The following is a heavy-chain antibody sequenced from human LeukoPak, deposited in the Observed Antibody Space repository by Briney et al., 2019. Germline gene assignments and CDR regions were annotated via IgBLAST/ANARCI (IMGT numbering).Heavy chain of an antibody. CDR1: GGSISSSSYY. D-gene: IGHD2-2*03. CDR2: IYYSGST. Sequence: SETLSLTCTVSGGSISSSSYYWGWIRQPPGKGLEWIGSIYYSGSTYYNPSLKSRVTISVDTSKNQFSLKLSSVTAADTAVYYCARGRLDEVDYYYYYMDVWGKGTTVTVSS. CDR3: ARGRLDEVDYYYYYMDV. V-gene: IGHV4-39*07. J-gene: IGHJ6*03.